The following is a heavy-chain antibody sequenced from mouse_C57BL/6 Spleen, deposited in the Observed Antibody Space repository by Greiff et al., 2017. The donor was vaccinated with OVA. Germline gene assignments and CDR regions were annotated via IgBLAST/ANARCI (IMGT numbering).Heavy chain of an antibody. CDR1: GYTFTSYW. D-gene: IGHD2-12*01. J-gene: IGHJ1*03. Sequence: QVQLQQPGAELVRPGSSVKLSCKASGYTFTSYWMHWVQQRPIQGLEWIGNIDPSDSETHSNQKFKDKATLAVDKSSSTAYMQLSSLTSEDSAVYYCARTYYSYWYFDVWGTGTTVTVSS. V-gene: IGHV1-52*01. CDR3: ARTYYSYWYFDV. CDR2: IDPSDSET.